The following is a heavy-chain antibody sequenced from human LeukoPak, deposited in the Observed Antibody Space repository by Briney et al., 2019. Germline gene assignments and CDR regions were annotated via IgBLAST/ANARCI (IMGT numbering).Heavy chain of an antibody. Sequence: GGSLRLSCAASGFTFSSYGMHWVRQAPGKGLEWVAFIRYDGSNKYYADSVKGRFTISRDNSKNTLYLHVNSLRPEDTAVYYCARTAQRPYYYDSSGPIDAFDIWGQGTMVTVSS. V-gene: IGHV3-30*02. D-gene: IGHD3-22*01. CDR2: IRYDGSNK. J-gene: IGHJ3*02. CDR1: GFTFSSYG. CDR3: ARTAQRPYYYDSSGPIDAFDI.